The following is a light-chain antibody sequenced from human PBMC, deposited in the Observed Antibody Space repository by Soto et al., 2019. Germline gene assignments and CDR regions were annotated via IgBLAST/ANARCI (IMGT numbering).Light chain of an antibody. J-gene: IGKJ4*01. CDR1: QDIKNY. Sequence: DIQMTQSPSSLSASVGDRVTITCQASQDIKNYLNWYQQKPGKAPNLLIYDASNLKTGVPSRFSGSGSETHFTFTISSLQPEDIATYYCQHYDPLPPLSFGGGTKVEIK. CDR3: QHYDPLPPLS. CDR2: DAS. V-gene: IGKV1-33*01.